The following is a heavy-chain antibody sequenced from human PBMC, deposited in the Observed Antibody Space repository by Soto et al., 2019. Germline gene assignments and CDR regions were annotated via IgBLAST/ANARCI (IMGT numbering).Heavy chain of an antibody. Sequence: ETLSLTCAVSGYSISSDSYWGWIRQPPGKGLEWIGSISPSGFIYYNPSLKSRVTISIATPKNQFSLKLSSVTAAATAVYYCARDDSWYCSSTSCPYGIDAWGQGTLVTVSS. D-gene: IGHD2-2*01. J-gene: IGHJ6*02. V-gene: IGHV4-38-2*02. CDR2: ISPSGFI. CDR1: GYSISSDSY. CDR3: ARDDSWYCSSTSCPYGIDA.